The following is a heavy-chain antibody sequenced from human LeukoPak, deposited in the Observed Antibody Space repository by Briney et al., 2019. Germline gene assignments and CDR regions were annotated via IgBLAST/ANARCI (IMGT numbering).Heavy chain of an antibody. V-gene: IGHV4-59*01. D-gene: IGHD6-19*01. CDR1: GGSFSGYY. Sequence: SETLSLTCAVYGGSFSGYYWSWIRQPPGKGLEWIGYIYYSGNTNYNPTLKSRLTMSVDMSKNQFSLKLSSVTAADTAVYYCARGNGWYINWGQGTLVTVSA. J-gene: IGHJ4*02. CDR3: ARGNGWYIN. CDR2: IYYSGNT.